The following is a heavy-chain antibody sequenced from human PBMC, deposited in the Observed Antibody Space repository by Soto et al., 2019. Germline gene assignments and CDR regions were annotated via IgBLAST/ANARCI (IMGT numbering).Heavy chain of an antibody. V-gene: IGHV1-18*01. J-gene: IGHJ5*02. D-gene: IGHD3-10*01. Sequence: QVQLVQSGGEVKKHGASVKVSCKDSGYTFTNYGISWVRQAPGQGLEWMGWINVYNGNTKYAQKVQGRVTMTTDTSTSTADMELRSLSSDDTAVYYGARGVGSGSYYNQYNWFDPWGQGTLFTVSS. CDR1: GYTFTNYG. CDR3: ARGVGSGSYYNQYNWFDP. CDR2: INVYNGNT.